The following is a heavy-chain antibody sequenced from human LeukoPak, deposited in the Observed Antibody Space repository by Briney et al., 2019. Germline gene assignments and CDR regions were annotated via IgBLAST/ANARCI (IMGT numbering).Heavy chain of an antibody. D-gene: IGHD4-17*01. CDR2: IRGSGGRT. CDR3: AKDYGDYQGAFDI. Sequence: GGSLRLSCAASGFTFSSYWMSWVRQAPGKGLEWVSGIRGSGGRTYYADSVKGRVTMSRDNSKNTLYLQMNSLRAEDTAVYYCAKDYGDYQGAFDIWGQGTLVTVSS. J-gene: IGHJ3*02. V-gene: IGHV3-23*01. CDR1: GFTFSSYW.